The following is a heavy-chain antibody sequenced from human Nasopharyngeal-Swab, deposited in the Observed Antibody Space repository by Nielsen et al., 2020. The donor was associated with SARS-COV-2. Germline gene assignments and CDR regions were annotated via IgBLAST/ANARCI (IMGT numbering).Heavy chain of an antibody. CDR2: LGTAGDT. CDR3: AKKTVGTYPFDY. J-gene: IGHJ4*02. Sequence: GESLKISCIASGFTSSTSSLTWLRQPPGKGLQWVSTLGTAGDTYYADSVKGRFTISRDNSKNTLHLQMNSLRAEDTAVYYCAKKTVGTYPFDYWGQGTLVTLSS. D-gene: IGHD3-16*02. V-gene: IGHV3-23*01. CDR1: GFTSSTSS.